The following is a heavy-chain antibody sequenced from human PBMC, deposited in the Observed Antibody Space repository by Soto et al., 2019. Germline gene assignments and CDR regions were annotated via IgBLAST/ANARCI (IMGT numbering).Heavy chain of an antibody. CDR3: ARVYSSSWVPSFYFDY. CDR2: ISAYNGNA. Sequence: GASVKVSCKASGYTFTSYGISWVRQAPGQGLEWMGWISAYNGNANYAQKLQGRVTMTTDTSTSTAYMELRSLRSDDTAVYYCARVYSSSWVPSFYFDYWGRGTLVTVSS. J-gene: IGHJ4*02. CDR1: GYTFTSYG. V-gene: IGHV1-18*01. D-gene: IGHD6-13*01.